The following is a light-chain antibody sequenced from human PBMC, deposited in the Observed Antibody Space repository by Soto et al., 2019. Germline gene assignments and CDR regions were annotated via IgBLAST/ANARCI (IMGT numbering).Light chain of an antibody. CDR3: LQDINYPWT. V-gene: IGKV3-20*01. J-gene: IGKJ1*01. CDR1: QSITNNY. CDR2: GAS. Sequence: EILLTQSPGTLSLSPGERATLSCRASQSITNNYLAWYQQKTGRAQRLLIYGASSRDTGIPDRFRGRGSGTDFTLAISSLQPEDSETYYCLQDINYPWTFGQGTKVDIK.